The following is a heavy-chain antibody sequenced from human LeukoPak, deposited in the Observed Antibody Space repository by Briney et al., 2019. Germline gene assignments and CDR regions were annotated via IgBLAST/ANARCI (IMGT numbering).Heavy chain of an antibody. V-gene: IGHV4-4*07. CDR3: ARYYYHSSGYYYFDY. J-gene: IGHJ4*02. Sequence: NTSETLSLTCTVSGGSISSYYWSWIRHPAGKGLEWIGRIYTSGSTNYNPSLKSRVTMSVDTSKNQFSLKLSSVTAADTAVYYCARYYYHSSGYYYFDYWGQGTLVTVSS. CDR2: IYTSGST. D-gene: IGHD3-22*01. CDR1: GGSISSYY.